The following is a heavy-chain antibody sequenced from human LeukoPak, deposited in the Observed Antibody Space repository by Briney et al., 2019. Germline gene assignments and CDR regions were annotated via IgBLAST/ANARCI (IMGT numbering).Heavy chain of an antibody. D-gene: IGHD6-13*01. V-gene: IGHV1-2*02. CDR3: ARDSYSSSWYHPGY. CDR2: INPNSGGT. J-gene: IGHJ4*02. Sequence: GASVKVSCKASGYTFTGYYMHWVRPAPGQGLEWVGWINPNSGGTNYAQRFQGRVTMTRDTSISTAYMELSRLRSDDTAVYYCARDSYSSSWYHPGYWGQGTLVTVSS. CDR1: GYTFTGYY.